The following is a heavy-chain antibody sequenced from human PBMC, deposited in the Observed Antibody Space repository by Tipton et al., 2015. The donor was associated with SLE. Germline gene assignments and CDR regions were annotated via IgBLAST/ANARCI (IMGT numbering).Heavy chain of an antibody. CDR2: IYHSGTT. J-gene: IGHJ4*02. Sequence: TLSLTCTVSGYSINNGFYWGWIRQPPGKGLEWIGIIYHSGTTYYNPSLKSRVTISVDTSKNQFSLRLSSVTAADTAMYYCAREACSGGNCWFDYWGQGTLVTVSS. CDR1: GYSINNGFY. V-gene: IGHV4-38-2*02. D-gene: IGHD2-15*01. CDR3: AREACSGGNCWFDY.